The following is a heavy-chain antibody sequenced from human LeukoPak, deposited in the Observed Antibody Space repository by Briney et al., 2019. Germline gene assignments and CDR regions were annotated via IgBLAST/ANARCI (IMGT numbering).Heavy chain of an antibody. CDR3: ATGAPRYYDSSGYPRARAFDI. CDR1: GYTXTELS. V-gene: IGHV1-24*01. Sequence: GASVKVSCKVSGYTXTELSMHWVRQAPGKGLEWMGGFDPEDGETIYAQKFQGRVTMTEDTSTDTAYMELSSLRSEDTAVYYCATGAPRYYDSSGYPRARAFDIWGQGTMVTVSS. D-gene: IGHD3-22*01. J-gene: IGHJ3*02. CDR2: FDPEDGET.